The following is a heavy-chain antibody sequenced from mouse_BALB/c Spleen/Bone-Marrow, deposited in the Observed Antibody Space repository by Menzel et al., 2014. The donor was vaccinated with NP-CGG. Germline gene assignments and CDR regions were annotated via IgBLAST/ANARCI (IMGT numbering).Heavy chain of an antibody. CDR3: ARDGNYVAMDY. CDR2: IYPYNGGT. J-gene: IGHJ4*01. V-gene: IGHV1S29*02. D-gene: IGHD2-1*01. Sequence: VQLQQSGPELVKPGASVKISCKASGYTFTDYNMHWVKQTLGKSLEWIGYIYPYNGGTGYNQKFKSKATLTVDNSSSTAYMELRSLTSEDSAVYYCARDGNYVAMDYWGQGTSVTVSS. CDR1: GYTFTDYN.